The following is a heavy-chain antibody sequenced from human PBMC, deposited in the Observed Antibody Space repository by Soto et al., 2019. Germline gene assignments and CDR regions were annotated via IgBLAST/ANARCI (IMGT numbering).Heavy chain of an antibody. J-gene: IGHJ4*02. V-gene: IGHV3-23*01. CDR3: AKRRLYSSGWFDY. D-gene: IGHD6-19*01. CDR2: ISGSGGST. CDR1: GFTFSSYA. Sequence: GGSLRLSCAASGFTFSSYAMSWVRQAPGKGLEWVSAISGSGGSTYYADSVKGRFTISRDNSKNTLYLQMNSLRAGDTAVYYCAKRRLYSSGWFDYWGQGTLVTVSS.